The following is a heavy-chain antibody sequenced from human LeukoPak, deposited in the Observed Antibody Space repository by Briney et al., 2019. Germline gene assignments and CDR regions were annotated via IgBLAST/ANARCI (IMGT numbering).Heavy chain of an antibody. CDR2: ISSSSSYI. J-gene: IGHJ4*02. V-gene: IGHV3-21*01. D-gene: IGHD4-23*01. CDR3: ARDPGGHFDY. CDR1: GFTFSSYS. Sequence: GGSLRLSCAASGFTFSSYSMNWVRQAPGKALEWVSSISSSSSYIYYADSVKGRFTISRDNAKNSLYLQMNSLRAEDTAVYYCARDPGGHFDYWGQGTLVTVSS.